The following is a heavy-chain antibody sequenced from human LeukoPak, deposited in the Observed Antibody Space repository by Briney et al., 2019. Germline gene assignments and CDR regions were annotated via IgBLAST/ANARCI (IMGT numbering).Heavy chain of an antibody. CDR3: ARARYCSSTSCYSYYYYYMDV. CDR1: GGSISSYY. J-gene: IGHJ6*03. D-gene: IGHD2-2*02. V-gene: IGHV4-59*12. CDR2: IYYSGST. Sequence: PSETLSLTCTVSGGSISSYYWSWIRQPPGKGLEWIGYIYYSGSTSYNPSLRSRVTISVDTSKNQFSLKLSSVTAADTAVYYCARARYCSSTSCYSYYYYYMDVWGKGTTVTVSS.